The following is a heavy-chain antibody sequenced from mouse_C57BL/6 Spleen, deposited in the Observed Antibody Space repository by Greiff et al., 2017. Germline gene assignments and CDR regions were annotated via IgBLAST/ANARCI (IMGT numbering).Heavy chain of an antibody. Sequence: DVHLVESGGGLVKPGGSLKLSCAASGFTFSSYAMSWVRQTPEKRLEWVATISDGGSYTYYPDNVKGRFTISRDNAKNNLYLQMSHLKSEDTAMYYCARGGTTVVEGIYAMDYWGQGTSVTVSS. D-gene: IGHD1-1*01. CDR2: ISDGGSYT. V-gene: IGHV5-4*01. CDR1: GFTFSSYA. CDR3: ARGGTTVVEGIYAMDY. J-gene: IGHJ4*01.